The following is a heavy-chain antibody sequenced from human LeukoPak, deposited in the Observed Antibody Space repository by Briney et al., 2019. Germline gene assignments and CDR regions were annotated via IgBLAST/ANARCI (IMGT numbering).Heavy chain of an antibody. Sequence: GGSLRLSCAPSGFTFSSYWMSWVRQAPGKGLEWVANIKQEGSEKYYVDSVKGRFTISRDNAKNSLYLQMNSLRAEDTAVYYCARDSPYYYGSGSYSPYYFDYWGQGTLVTVSS. CDR3: ARDSPYYYGSGSYSPYYFDY. CDR2: IKQEGSEK. V-gene: IGHV3-7*01. D-gene: IGHD3-10*01. CDR1: GFTFSSYW. J-gene: IGHJ4*02.